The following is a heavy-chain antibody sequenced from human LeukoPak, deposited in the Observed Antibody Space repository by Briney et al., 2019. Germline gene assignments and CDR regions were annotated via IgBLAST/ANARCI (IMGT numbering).Heavy chain of an antibody. CDR2: ISAYNGNT. J-gene: IGHJ4*02. V-gene: IGHV1-18*01. Sequence: ASVKVSCKASGYTFTSYDISWVRQAPGQGLEWMGWISAYNGNTNYAQKLQGRVTMTTDTSTSTACMELRSLRSDDTAVYYCARDSVPHSSGWYVNYWGQGTLVTVSS. CDR1: GYTFTSYD. D-gene: IGHD6-19*01. CDR3: ARDSVPHSSGWYVNY.